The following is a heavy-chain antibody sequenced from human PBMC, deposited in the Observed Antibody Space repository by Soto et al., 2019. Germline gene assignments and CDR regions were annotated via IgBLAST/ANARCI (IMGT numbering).Heavy chain of an antibody. D-gene: IGHD2-2*01. CDR1: AGSISDYY. V-gene: IGHV4-59*08. CDR3: ARLSCTTTSCWWYFDS. J-gene: IGHJ4*02. CDR2: IYYSGST. Sequence: QVQLQESGPGLVKPSETLSLTCTVSAGSISDYYWSWIRQPPGKALEWIGYIYYSGIYYSGSTKYNPSLKRRVTIAVDTSKNQFSLNLSSVTAADTAVYFCARLSCTTTSCWWYFDSWGQGNLVTVSS.